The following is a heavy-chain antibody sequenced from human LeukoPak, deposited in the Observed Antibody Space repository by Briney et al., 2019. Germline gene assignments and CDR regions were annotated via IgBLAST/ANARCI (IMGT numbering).Heavy chain of an antibody. Sequence: GESLKISCKGSGYSFATYWIGWVRQMPGKGMEWMGIIYPGDSDTRYSPSFQGQVTISVDKSSNTAYLQCSSLKASDTAMYYCARRAVSAEYFQDWGQGTLVTVSS. D-gene: IGHD3-3*02. CDR3: ARRAVSAEYFQD. CDR1: GYSFATYW. J-gene: IGHJ1*01. V-gene: IGHV5-51*01. CDR2: IYPGDSDT.